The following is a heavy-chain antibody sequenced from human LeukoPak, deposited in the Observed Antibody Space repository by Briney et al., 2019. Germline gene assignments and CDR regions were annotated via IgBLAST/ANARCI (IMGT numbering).Heavy chain of an antibody. J-gene: IGHJ5*02. CDR2: TYYRSTWYN. V-gene: IGHV6-1*01. CDR3: ARRLTQYDCFDP. Sequence: SQTLSLTCAISGDSVSSNSVTWNWIRQSPSRGLEWLGRTYYRSTWYNDYPVTVRCRITVNPDTSKHQFSLHLNSVTPEDTAVYYCARRLTQYDCFDPWGQGILVTVSS. D-gene: IGHD2-2*01. CDR1: GDSVSSNSVT.